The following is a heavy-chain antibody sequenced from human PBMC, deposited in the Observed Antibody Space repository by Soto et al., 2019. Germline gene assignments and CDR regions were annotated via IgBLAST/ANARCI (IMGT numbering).Heavy chain of an antibody. D-gene: IGHD1-1*01. CDR1: GGSFSGYY. J-gene: IGHJ4*02. CDR3: ARTLPNRQLFDS. Sequence: SETLSLTCAVHGGSFSGYYWDWIRQPPGKGLEWVGYIYYSGSTTYSPSLKSRVTISVDTSKNQFSLRLASVTAADTAAYYCARTLPNRQLFDSWSQGTLVTVSS. CDR2: IYYSGST. V-gene: IGHV4-59*01.